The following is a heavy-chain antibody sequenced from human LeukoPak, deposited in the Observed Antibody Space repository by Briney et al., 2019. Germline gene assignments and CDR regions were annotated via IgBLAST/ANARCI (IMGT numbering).Heavy chain of an antibody. Sequence: SQTLSLTCTLTGRFISSGDHYWTWIRQPPGKGLECIGDMYNRWNTYYNSSLKSRVTISLDTSKNEVSLKVRSVTGADTAVYYCARGRGGGSYAGVGWFDPWGQGTLVTVSS. CDR2: MYNRWNT. CDR1: GRFISSGDHY. D-gene: IGHD2-15*01. CDR3: ARGRGGGSYAGVGWFDP. V-gene: IGHV4-30-4*01. J-gene: IGHJ5*02.